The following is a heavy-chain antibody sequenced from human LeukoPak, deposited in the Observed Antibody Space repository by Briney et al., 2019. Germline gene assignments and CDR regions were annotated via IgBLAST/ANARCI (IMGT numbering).Heavy chain of an antibody. Sequence: GASVKVSCKVSGYTLTELSMHWVRQAPGKGLEWMGGFDPEDGETIYAQKFQGRVTMTEDTSTDTAYMELSSLRSEDTAVYYCATAKRRFLDNPWDYWGQGTLVTVSS. J-gene: IGHJ4*02. CDR1: GYTLTELS. V-gene: IGHV1-24*01. CDR3: ATAKRRFLDNPWDY. CDR2: FDPEDGET. D-gene: IGHD3-3*01.